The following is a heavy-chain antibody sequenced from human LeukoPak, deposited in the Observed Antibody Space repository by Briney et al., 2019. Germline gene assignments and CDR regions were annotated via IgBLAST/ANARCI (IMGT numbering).Heavy chain of an antibody. CDR2: INPSGGST. J-gene: IGHJ4*02. V-gene: IGHV1-46*01. CDR1: GYTFTSYY. CDR3: ARDRAEYSSSSHHPHY. D-gene: IGHD6-6*01. Sequence: ASVKVSCKASGYTFTSYYMHWGRQAPGQGLEWMGIINPSGGSTSYAQKFQGRVTITRDTSTSTVYMELSSLRSEDTAVYYCARDRAEYSSSSHHPHYWGQGTLVTVSS.